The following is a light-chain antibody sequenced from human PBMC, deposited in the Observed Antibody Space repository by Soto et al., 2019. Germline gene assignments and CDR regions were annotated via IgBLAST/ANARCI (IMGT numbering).Light chain of an antibody. J-gene: IGLJ1*01. Sequence: QLVLTQPPSVSGAPGQRVTISCTGSSSNIGAGYDVHWYQQLPGTAPKLLIYGNSNRPSGVPDRFSGSKSGTSVSLAITGLQAEDEADYYCQSYDSSLSTYVFGTGTKLTVL. CDR2: GNS. V-gene: IGLV1-40*01. CDR3: QSYDSSLSTYV. CDR1: SSNIGAGYD.